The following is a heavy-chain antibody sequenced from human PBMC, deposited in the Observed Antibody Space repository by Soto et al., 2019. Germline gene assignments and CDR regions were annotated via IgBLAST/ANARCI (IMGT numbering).Heavy chain of an antibody. CDR1: GYTFTSNG. V-gene: IGHV1-18*01. CDR3: ARDRAHGFDV. CDR2: ISANKGNT. J-gene: IGHJ3*01. Sequence: QVQLVQSGAEVKKPGASGMVSCKASGYTFTSNGISWVRQSPGQGLEWIGWISANKGNTNYAEKLQGRVTMTRDTSTDTVYMELRSLRSADTAVYYCARDRAHGFDVWGQGTMVTVSS.